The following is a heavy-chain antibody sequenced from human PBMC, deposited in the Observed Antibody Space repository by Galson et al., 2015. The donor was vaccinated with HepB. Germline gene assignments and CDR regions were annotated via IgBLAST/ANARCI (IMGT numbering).Heavy chain of an antibody. CDR2: ISSSSSYI. J-gene: IGHJ4*02. D-gene: IGHD3-9*01. Sequence: SLRLSCAASGFTFSGYSMNWVRQAPGKGLEWVSSISSSSSYIYYAGSVKGRFTISRDNAKTSLFLQMNSLRAEDTAVYYCARGNDLLTGYVRYFDYWAQGTLVTVSS. V-gene: IGHV3-21*01. CDR3: ARGNDLLTGYVRYFDY. CDR1: GFTFSGYS.